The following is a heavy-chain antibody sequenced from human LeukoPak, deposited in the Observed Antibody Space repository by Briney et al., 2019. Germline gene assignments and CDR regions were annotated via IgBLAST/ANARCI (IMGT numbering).Heavy chain of an antibody. J-gene: IGHJ4*02. CDR3: ARRYGSGSWYYFDY. CDR1: GFTFSSDW. D-gene: IGHD3-10*01. CDR2: ISSDGTYT. Sequence: GGSLRLSCAASGFTFSSDWMHWVRQAPGKGLVWVSLISSDGTYTNYADSVKGRFTISRDNAKNTMYLQMNSLRAEDTAVYYCARRYGSGSWYYFDYWGQGTLVTVSS. V-gene: IGHV3-74*01.